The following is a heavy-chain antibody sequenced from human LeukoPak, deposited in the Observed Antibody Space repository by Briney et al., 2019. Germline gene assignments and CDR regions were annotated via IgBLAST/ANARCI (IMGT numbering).Heavy chain of an antibody. V-gene: IGHV3-23*01. Sequence: GGSLRLSCAASGFTFSSYAMSWVRQAPGKGLEWVSAISGSGGSTYYADSVKGRFTISRDNSKNTLYLQMNGLRAEDTAVYYCAKSSSGYYYLFDYWGQGTLVTVSS. D-gene: IGHD3-22*01. CDR2: ISGSGGST. J-gene: IGHJ4*02. CDR3: AKSSSGYYYLFDY. CDR1: GFTFSSYA.